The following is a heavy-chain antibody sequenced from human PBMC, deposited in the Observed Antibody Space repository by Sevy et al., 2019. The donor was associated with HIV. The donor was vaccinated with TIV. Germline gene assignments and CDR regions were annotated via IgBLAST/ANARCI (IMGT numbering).Heavy chain of an antibody. CDR1: GFTLGDYA. CDR2: IRSKAYGGTT. CDR3: TRLKYYYDSSGYYFDAFDI. V-gene: IGHV3-49*03. D-gene: IGHD3-22*01. J-gene: IGHJ3*02. Sequence: GGSLRLSCTASGFTLGDYAMSWFRQAPGKGLEWVGFIRSKAYGGTTEYAASVKGRLTISRDDSKSIAYLQMNSLKTEDTAVYYCTRLKYYYDSSGYYFDAFDIWGQGTMVTVSS.